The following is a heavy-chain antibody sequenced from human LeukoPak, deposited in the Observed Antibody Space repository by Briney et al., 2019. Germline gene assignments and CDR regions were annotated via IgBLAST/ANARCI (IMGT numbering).Heavy chain of an antibody. CDR1: GGSISSYY. V-gene: IGHV4-59*01. CDR2: IYYSGST. Sequence: SETLSLTCTVSGGSISSYYWSWIRQPPGKGLEWIGYIYYSGSTNYNPSLKSRVTISVDTSKNQFSLKLSSVTAANTAVYYCARVADIDYYYMDVWGKGTTVTVSS. CDR3: ARVADIDYYYMDV. J-gene: IGHJ6*03. D-gene: IGHD2-15*01.